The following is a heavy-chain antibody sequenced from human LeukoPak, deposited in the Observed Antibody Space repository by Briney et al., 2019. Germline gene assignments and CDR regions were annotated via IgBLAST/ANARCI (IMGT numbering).Heavy chain of an antibody. D-gene: IGHD1-7*01. CDR1: GFTLDDYG. J-gene: IGHJ3*02. Sequence: GGSLRLSCAASGFTLDDYGMSWVRQAPGKGLEWVSGINWNGGSTGYADSVKGRFTISRDNAKNSLYLQMNSLRAEDTALYYCARDAGKVELRGAFDIWGQGSMVTVSS. CDR2: INWNGGST. V-gene: IGHV3-20*04. CDR3: ARDAGKVELRGAFDI.